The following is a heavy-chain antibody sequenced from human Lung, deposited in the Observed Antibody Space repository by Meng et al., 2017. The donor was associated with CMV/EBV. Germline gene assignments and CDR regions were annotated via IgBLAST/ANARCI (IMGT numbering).Heavy chain of an antibody. Sequence: GEXXKISCAASGFTFINYWMSWVRQAPGKGLEWVANIKEDGSDKYYVDSVKGRFTISRDNAKNSLYLQMNSLRAEDTAVYYCARDRAANSFDPWAQGTRVTVSS. CDR1: GFTFINYW. V-gene: IGHV3-7*01. CDR3: ARDRAANSFDP. J-gene: IGHJ5*02. D-gene: IGHD6-25*01. CDR2: IKEDGSDK.